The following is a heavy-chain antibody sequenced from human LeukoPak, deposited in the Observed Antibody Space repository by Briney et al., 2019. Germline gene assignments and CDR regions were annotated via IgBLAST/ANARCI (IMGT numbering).Heavy chain of an antibody. J-gene: IGHJ3*02. Sequence: SETLSLTCTVSDDSISGTVYYWSWIRQPPGKGLEWIGYMSYSGSTGYNPSLKSRVTISIDTSKNQFSLKLSSVTAADTAVYYCARLWVGDYGSGSQAFRDAFDIWGQGTMVTVSS. V-gene: IGHV4-61*08. D-gene: IGHD3-10*01. CDR1: DDSISGTVYY. CDR3: ARLWVGDYGSGSQAFRDAFDI. CDR2: MSYSGST.